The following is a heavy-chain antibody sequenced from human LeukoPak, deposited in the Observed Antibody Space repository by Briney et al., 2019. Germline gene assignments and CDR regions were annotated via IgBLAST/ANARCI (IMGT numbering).Heavy chain of an antibody. CDR1: GSSISDNSY. J-gene: IGHJ5*02. Sequence: SETLSLTCTIFGSSISDNSYWGWIRRPPGKGLEWIGMVYHSGSTYYNPSLKSRVTLSVDTSNNHFSLKLRSVTAADTAVYYCARHNYYHFWSTLNWFDPWGQGTLVTVSS. D-gene: IGHD3-3*01. V-gene: IGHV4-38-2*02. CDR3: ARHNYYHFWSTLNWFDP. CDR2: VYHSGST.